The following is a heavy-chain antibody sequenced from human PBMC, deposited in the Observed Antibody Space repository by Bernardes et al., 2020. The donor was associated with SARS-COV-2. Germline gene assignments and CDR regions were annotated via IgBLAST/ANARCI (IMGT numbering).Heavy chain of an antibody. CDR1: GFTFSNYV. CDR2: ISGNGDRA. CDR3: VRQSTSYYYGSGTYI. J-gene: IGHJ4*02. V-gene: IGHV3-23*01. Sequence: GGSLRLSCAASGFTFSNYVMTWVRQAPGKGLEWVSGISGNGDRAYYADSVKGRFTISRDMSKNTLYLQMNSLRAEDTAVYYCVRQSTSYYYGSGTYIWGQGTLVTVSS. D-gene: IGHD3-10*01.